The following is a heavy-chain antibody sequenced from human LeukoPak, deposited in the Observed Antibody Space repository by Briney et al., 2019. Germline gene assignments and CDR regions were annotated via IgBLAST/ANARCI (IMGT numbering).Heavy chain of an antibody. CDR1: GFTFSSYA. J-gene: IGHJ4*02. CDR2: ISYDGSNK. D-gene: IGHD6-19*01. CDR3: ARPYSGYSSGWYDY. V-gene: IGHV3-30-3*01. Sequence: PGRSLRLSCAASGFTFSSYAMHWVRQAPGKGLEWVAVISYDGSNKYYADSVKGRFTISRDNSKNTLYLQMNSLRAEDTAVYYCARPYSGYSSGWYDYWGQGTLVTVSS.